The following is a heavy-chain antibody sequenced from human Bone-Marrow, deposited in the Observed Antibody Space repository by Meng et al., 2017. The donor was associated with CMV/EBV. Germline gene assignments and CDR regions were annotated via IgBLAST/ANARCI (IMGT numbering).Heavy chain of an antibody. V-gene: IGHV4-61*05. CDR2: IYYSGST. Sequence: SETLSLTCTVSGGSISSSSYYWGWIRQPPGKGLEWIGYIYYSGSTNYNPSLKSRVTISVDTSKNQFSLKLSSVTAADTAVYYCARADSYYSYGLDIWGEGTLVTVSS. D-gene: IGHD5-18*01. CDR1: GGSISSSSYY. J-gene: IGHJ4*02. CDR3: ARADSYYSYGLDI.